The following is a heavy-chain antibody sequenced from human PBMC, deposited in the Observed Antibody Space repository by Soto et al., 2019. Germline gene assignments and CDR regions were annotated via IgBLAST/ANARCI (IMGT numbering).Heavy chain of an antibody. V-gene: IGHV1-46*01. D-gene: IGHD1-26*01. CDR1: GYIFTNYY. CDR2: INAGGGYT. CDR3: ARDDSGFSGRHYIDYFNY. J-gene: IGHJ4*02. Sequence: ASVKVSCKASGYIFTNYYIHWVRQAPGQGLEWLGTINAGGGYTTYAQRFLGRVTMTRDTSTSTLSMQLSSLTSEDTAVYYCARDDSGFSGRHYIDYFNYWGQGDLVTVSS.